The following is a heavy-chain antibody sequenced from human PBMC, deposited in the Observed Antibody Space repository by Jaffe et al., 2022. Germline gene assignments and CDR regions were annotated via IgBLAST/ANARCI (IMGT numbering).Heavy chain of an antibody. D-gene: IGHD2-2*01. CDR3: AKDGLRKGVVPAAMFGDGGFDY. J-gene: IGHJ4*02. CDR2: ISGSGGST. V-gene: IGHV3-23*01. CDR1: GFTFSSYA. Sequence: EVQLLESGGGLVQPGGSLRLSCAASGFTFSSYAMSWVRQAPGKGLEWVSAISGSGGSTYYADSVKGRFTISRDNSKNTLYLQMNSLRAEDTAVYYCAKDGLRKGVVPAAMFGDGGFDYWGQGTLVTVSS.